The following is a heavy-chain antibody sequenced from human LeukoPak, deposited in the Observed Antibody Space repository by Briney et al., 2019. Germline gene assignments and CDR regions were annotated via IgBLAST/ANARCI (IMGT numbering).Heavy chain of an antibody. V-gene: IGHV3-30*02. CDR3: AKDLDSRVVTAFDY. Sequence: GGSLRLSCAASGFTFGSYGMHWVRQAPGKGLEWVAFIRYDGSNKYYADSVKGRFTISRDNSKNTLYLQMNSLRAEDTAVYYCAKDLDSRVVTAFDYWGQGTLVTVSS. CDR1: GFTFGSYG. CDR2: IRYDGSNK. D-gene: IGHD2-21*02. J-gene: IGHJ4*02.